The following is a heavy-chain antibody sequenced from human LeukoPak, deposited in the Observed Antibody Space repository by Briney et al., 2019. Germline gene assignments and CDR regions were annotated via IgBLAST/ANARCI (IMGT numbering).Heavy chain of an antibody. CDR2: ISGSGGST. D-gene: IGHD2-2*01. Sequence: GGSLRLSCAASGFTFSSYAMSWVRQAPGKGLEWVSAISGSGGSTYYADSVKGRFTISRGNSKNTLCLQMNSLRAEDTAVYYCAKPINHPYCSSTSCYSFDYWGQGTLVTVSS. V-gene: IGHV3-23*01. CDR3: AKPINHPYCSSTSCYSFDY. CDR1: GFTFSSYA. J-gene: IGHJ4*02.